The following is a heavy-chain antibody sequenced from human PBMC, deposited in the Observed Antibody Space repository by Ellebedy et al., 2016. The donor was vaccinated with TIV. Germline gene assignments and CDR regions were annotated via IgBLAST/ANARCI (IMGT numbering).Heavy chain of an antibody. D-gene: IGHD2-2*01. CDR1: GGSFSGYY. J-gene: IGHJ6*02. V-gene: IGHV4-34*01. CDR2: INHSGST. CDR3: ARGEYCSSTSCPPWEDYYYGMDV. Sequence: SETLSLXXAVYGGSFSGYYWSWIRQPPGKGLEWFGEINHSGSTNYNPSLKSRVTISVDTSKNQFSLKLSSVTAADTAVYYCARGEYCSSTSCPPWEDYYYGMDVWGQGTTVTVSS.